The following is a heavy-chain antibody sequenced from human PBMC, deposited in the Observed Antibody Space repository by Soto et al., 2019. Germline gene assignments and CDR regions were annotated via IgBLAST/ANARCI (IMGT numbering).Heavy chain of an antibody. CDR2: INPNSGGT. CDR1: GYTFSGFY. V-gene: IGHV1-2*02. J-gene: IGHJ4*02. D-gene: IGHD6-19*01. Sequence: ASVKVSCKASGYTFSGFYMHWVRQAPGQGLEWMGWINPNSGGTKSAEKFQGRVTMTRDTSISTAYMELSRLTSDDTAVYYCASAAVTGTAGLDFWGQGTQVTAPQ. CDR3: ASAAVTGTAGLDF.